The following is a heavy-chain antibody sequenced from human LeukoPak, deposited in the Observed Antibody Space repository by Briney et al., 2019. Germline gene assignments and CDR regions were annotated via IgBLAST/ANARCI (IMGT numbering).Heavy chain of an antibody. CDR2: IKQDGSEK. D-gene: IGHD1-1*01. CDR3: ARGGPRLNWFDP. CDR1: GFTLSSYW. Sequence: GGSLRLSCAASGFTLSSYWMNWVRQAPGKRLEWVANIKQDGSEKYYVDSVRGRFTISRDNAKSSLYLQMNSLRAEDTAIYYCARGGPRLNWFDPWGQGTLVIVSS. J-gene: IGHJ5*02. V-gene: IGHV3-7*01.